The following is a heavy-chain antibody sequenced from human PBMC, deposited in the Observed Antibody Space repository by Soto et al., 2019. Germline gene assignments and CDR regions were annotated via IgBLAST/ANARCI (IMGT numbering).Heavy chain of an antibody. CDR2: IKQDGSEK. J-gene: IGHJ3*02. D-gene: IGHD3-9*01. V-gene: IGHV3-7*04. CDR3: ARDGYFDWSYSDAFDI. CDR1: GFTFSSYW. Sequence: EVQLVESGGGLVQPGGSLRLSCAASGFTFSSYWMSWVRQAPGKGLEWVANIKQDGSEKYYVDSVKGRFTISRDNAKNSLYLQMNSLRAEDTAVYYCARDGYFDWSYSDAFDIWGQGTMVTVSS.